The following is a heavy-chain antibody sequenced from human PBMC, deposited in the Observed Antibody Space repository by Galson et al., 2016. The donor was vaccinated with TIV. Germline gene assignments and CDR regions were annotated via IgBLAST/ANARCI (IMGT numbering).Heavy chain of an antibody. CDR1: GGSISSYD. CDR3: ARFVKSMTLVRGVYYFDS. V-gene: IGHV4-59*01. CDR2: TYSSETT. Sequence: TLSLTCTVSGGSISSYDWSWIRQPPGKGLEWIGYTYSSETTKYNPSLKSRVIISVDTSKNQFSLRLSSVTAADTAVYYCARFVKSMTLVRGVYYFDSWGQGALVTVSS. D-gene: IGHD3-10*01. J-gene: IGHJ4*02.